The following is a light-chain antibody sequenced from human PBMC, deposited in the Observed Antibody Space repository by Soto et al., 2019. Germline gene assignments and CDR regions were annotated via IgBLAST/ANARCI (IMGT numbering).Light chain of an antibody. CDR1: SSDVGGYNY. CDR2: EVS. Sequence: QSALTQPASVSGSPGQSITISCTGTSSDVGGYNYVSWYQQHPGKAPKLMIYEVSNRPSGVSNRFSGSKSGNTASLTISGLQAEDEPDYYCSSYTSSSTLEVFGTGTKVTVL. CDR3: SSYTSSSTLEV. V-gene: IGLV2-14*01. J-gene: IGLJ1*01.